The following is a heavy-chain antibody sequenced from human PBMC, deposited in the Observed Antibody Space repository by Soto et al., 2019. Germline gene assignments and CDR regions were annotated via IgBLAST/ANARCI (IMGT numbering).Heavy chain of an antibody. J-gene: IGHJ4*02. V-gene: IGHV3-21*01. CDR1: GFTFSSYS. CDR2: ISSSSSYI. Sequence: PGGSLRLSCAASGFTFSSYSMNWVRQAPGKGLEWVSSISSSSSYIYYADSVKGRFTISRDNAKNSLYLQMNSLRAEDTAVYYCARDRDEYSSSSDYWGQGTLVTVYS. CDR3: ARDRDEYSSSSDY. D-gene: IGHD6-6*01.